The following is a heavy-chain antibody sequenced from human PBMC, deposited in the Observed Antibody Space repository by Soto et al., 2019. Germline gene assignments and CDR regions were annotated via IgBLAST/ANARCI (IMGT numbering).Heavy chain of an antibody. V-gene: IGHV1-18*01. Sequence: QVQLVQSGAEVKKPGASVKVSCKASGYTFTSFGISWVRQAPGQGLEWMGWINAYNVYNGNTNYAQNLQGRVTMTTDTSTSTAYMELRSLRSDDTAVYYCARARIFYGWDVWGQGTTVTVSS. CDR3: ARARIFYGWDV. CDR2: INAYNVYNGNT. J-gene: IGHJ6*02. CDR1: GYTFTSFG. D-gene: IGHD2-15*01.